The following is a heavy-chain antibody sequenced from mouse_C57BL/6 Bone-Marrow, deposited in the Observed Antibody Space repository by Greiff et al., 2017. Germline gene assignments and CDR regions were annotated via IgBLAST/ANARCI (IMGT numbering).Heavy chain of an antibody. CDR1: GFNIKNTY. D-gene: IGHD1-1*01. J-gene: IGHJ4*01. CDR3: ARGYYGSSLYYYAMDY. Sequence: EVQLQESVAELVRPGASVKLSCTASGFNIKNTYMHWVKQRPEQGLEWIGRIDPANGNTKYAPKFQGKATITADTSSNTAYLQLSSLTSEDTAIXYCARGYYGSSLYYYAMDYWGQGTSVTVSS. V-gene: IGHV14-3*01. CDR2: IDPANGNT.